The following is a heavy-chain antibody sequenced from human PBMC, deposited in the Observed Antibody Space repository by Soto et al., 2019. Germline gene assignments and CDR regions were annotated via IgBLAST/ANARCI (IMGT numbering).Heavy chain of an antibody. J-gene: IGHJ6*02. V-gene: IGHV3-30*18. CDR1: GFTFSSYG. D-gene: IGHD3-22*01. CDR3: AKDQSSAAINMIVVVTRDYYGIDV. Sequence: GGSLRLSCAASGFTFSSYGMHWVRQAPGKGLEWVAVISYDGSNKYYADSVKGRFTISRDNSKNTLYLQMNSLRAEDTAVYYCAKDQSSAAINMIVVVTRDYYGIDVWGQGTTVTVYS. CDR2: ISYDGSNK.